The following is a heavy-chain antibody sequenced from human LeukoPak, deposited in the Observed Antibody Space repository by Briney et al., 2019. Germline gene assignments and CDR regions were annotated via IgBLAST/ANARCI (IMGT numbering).Heavy chain of an antibody. J-gene: IGHJ4*02. V-gene: IGHV1-18*01. Sequence: ASVKVSCKASGYTFTSYGISWVRQAPGQGLEWMGWISAYNGNTNYAQKFQGRVTITADKSTSTAYMELSSLRSEDTAVYYCARGFDAYYFDYWGQGTLVTVSS. CDR3: ARGFDAYYFDY. CDR2: ISAYNGNT. CDR1: GYTFTSYG. D-gene: IGHD3-10*01.